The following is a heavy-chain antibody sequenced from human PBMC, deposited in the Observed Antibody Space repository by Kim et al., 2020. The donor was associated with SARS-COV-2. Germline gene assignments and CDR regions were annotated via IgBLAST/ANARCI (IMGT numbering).Heavy chain of an antibody. V-gene: IGHV3-30-3*01. Sequence: GGSLRLSCAASGFTFSSYAMHWVRQAPGKGLEWVAVISYDGSNKYYADSVKGRFTISRDNSKNTLYLQMNSLRAEDTAVYYCARGNRGWIQFPSHWFDPWGQGTLVTVSS. CDR1: GFTFSSYA. D-gene: IGHD5-18*01. J-gene: IGHJ5*02. CDR2: ISYDGSNK. CDR3: ARGNRGWIQFPSHWFDP.